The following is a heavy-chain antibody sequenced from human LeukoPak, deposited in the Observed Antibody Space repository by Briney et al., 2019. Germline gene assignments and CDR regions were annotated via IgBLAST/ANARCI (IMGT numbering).Heavy chain of an antibody. D-gene: IGHD4-17*01. Sequence: GVSLRLSCVGSNFSFSSYTLKWVRQAPGKGLEWLSSISSSGFNIYYADSVKGRFTISRDNAKTSLFLQMNSLTAEDSAVYYCATRVTTFLQWGQGTLVTVSS. CDR3: ATRVTTFLQ. V-gene: IGHV3-21*01. CDR2: ISSSGFNI. J-gene: IGHJ4*02. CDR1: NFSFSSYT.